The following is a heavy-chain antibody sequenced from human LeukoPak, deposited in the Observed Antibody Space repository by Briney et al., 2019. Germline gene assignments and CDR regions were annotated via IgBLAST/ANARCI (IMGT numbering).Heavy chain of an antibody. D-gene: IGHD4-17*01. CDR1: GFTFSAYV. V-gene: IGHV3-21*01. Sequence: GGSLRLSCAASGFTFSAYVMSWVRQAPGKGLEWVSSISSSSSYIYYADSVKGRFTISRDNAKNSLYLQMNSLRAEDTAVYYCARDTVTTWGVFDYWGQGTLVTVSS. CDR2: ISSSSSYI. J-gene: IGHJ4*02. CDR3: ARDTVTTWGVFDY.